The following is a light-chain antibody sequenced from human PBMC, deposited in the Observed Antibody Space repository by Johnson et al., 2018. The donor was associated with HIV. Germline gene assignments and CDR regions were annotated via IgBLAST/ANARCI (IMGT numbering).Light chain of an antibody. CDR3: GTWDSSLSAGV. J-gene: IGLJ1*01. CDR1: SSNIGNND. Sequence: QSVLTQPPSVSAAPGQKVTISCSGSSSNIGNNDVSWYQQLPGTAPKLLIYENNKRPSGIPDRFSGSKSCTSATLGITGLQTGDEADYYCGTWDSSLSAGVFGTGTKVTVL. V-gene: IGLV1-51*02. CDR2: ENN.